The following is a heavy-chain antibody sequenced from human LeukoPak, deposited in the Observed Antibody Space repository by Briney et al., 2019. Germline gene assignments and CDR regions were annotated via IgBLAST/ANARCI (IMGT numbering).Heavy chain of an antibody. CDR2: ISSGGSPI. Sequence: GGSLRLSCAVSRFTITSWNMNWVRQAPGKGLEWLSYISSGGSPIYYADSVKGRFTISRDDAKNLVYLQMNSLRAEDTAVYYCTYLRTPYYNDKWVDPWGQGALVTVSS. V-gene: IGHV3-48*04. CDR3: TYLRTPYYNDKWVDP. D-gene: IGHD3/OR15-3a*01. CDR1: RFTITSWN. J-gene: IGHJ5*02.